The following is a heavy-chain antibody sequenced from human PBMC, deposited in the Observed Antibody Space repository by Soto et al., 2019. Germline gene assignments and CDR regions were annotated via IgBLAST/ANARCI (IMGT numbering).Heavy chain of an antibody. J-gene: IGHJ5*02. CDR3: ARGSGFLEWLLPPNWSDP. CDR2: ISYDGSNK. Sequence: GGSLRLSCAASGFTFSSYAMHWVRQAPGKGLEWVAVISYDGSNKYYADSVKGRFTISRDNSKNTLYLQMNSLRAEDTAVYYCARGSGFLEWLLPPNWSDPWGQGTLVTVSS. D-gene: IGHD3-3*01. CDR1: GFTFSSYA. V-gene: IGHV3-30-3*01.